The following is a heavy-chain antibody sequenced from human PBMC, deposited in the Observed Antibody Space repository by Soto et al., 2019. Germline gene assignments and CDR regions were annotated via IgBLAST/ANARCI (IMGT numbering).Heavy chain of an antibody. Sequence: QVQLEESGGGVVQPGRSLRLSCAASGNIFSGFGIHWVRQAPGKGLEWVAVIRYDGSNIYYADSVQGRFTISRDNSKNTQYLELDRLRAENTGVYYCASDGVGATLFFGYRDYWGQGGLVTVSS. D-gene: IGHD1-26*01. V-gene: IGHV3-33*01. CDR3: ASDGVGATLFFGYRDY. J-gene: IGHJ4*02. CDR1: GNIFSGFG. CDR2: IRYDGSNI.